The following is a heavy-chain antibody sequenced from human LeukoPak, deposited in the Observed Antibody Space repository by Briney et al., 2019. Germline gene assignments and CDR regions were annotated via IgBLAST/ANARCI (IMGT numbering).Heavy chain of an antibody. CDR3: AMVVTANILSSFQH. D-gene: IGHD2-21*02. V-gene: IGHV1-24*01. CDR1: GYTLTELS. Sequence: ASVKVSCKVSGYTLTELSMHCVRQAPGKGLEWMGGFDPEDGETIYAQKFQGRVTMTEGTSTDTAYMELSSLRSEDTAVYYCAMVVTANILSSFQHWGQGTLVTVSS. J-gene: IGHJ1*01. CDR2: FDPEDGET.